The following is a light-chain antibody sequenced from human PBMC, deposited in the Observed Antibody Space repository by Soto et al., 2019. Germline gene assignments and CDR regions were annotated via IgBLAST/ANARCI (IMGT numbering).Light chain of an antibody. CDR3: SSYTSSSTLYV. Sequence: QSVLTQPAPVSGSPRQSITISCTGASSDVGGYTYVSWYQQHPGKAPKLIIYEVNNRPSGVSHRFSGSKSGNTASLTISGLQAEDEADYYCSSYTSSSTLYVFGTGTKVTAL. CDR1: SSDVGGYTY. J-gene: IGLJ1*01. V-gene: IGLV2-14*01. CDR2: EVN.